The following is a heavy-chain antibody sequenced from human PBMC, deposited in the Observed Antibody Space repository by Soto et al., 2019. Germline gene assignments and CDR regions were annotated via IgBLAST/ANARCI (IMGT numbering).Heavy chain of an antibody. CDR3: ASRKLRYFDWPFDY. V-gene: IGHV4-34*01. Sequence: ETLSLTXAVYGGSFSGYYWSWIRQPPGKGLEWIGEINHSGSTNYNPSLKSRVTISVDTSKNQFSLKLSSVTAADTAVYYCASRKLRYFDWPFDYWGQGTLVTVSS. CDR1: GGSFSGYY. D-gene: IGHD3-9*01. CDR2: INHSGST. J-gene: IGHJ4*02.